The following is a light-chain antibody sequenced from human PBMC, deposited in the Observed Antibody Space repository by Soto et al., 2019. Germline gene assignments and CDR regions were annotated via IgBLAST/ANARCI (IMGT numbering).Light chain of an antibody. J-gene: IGKJ4*01. CDR1: DNIGSN. CDR2: AAS. V-gene: IGKV1-39*01. CDR3: QQSYKILT. Sequence: DIQLTQSPASLSASVGDRVTITCRASDNIGSNLNWYQHQTGTGPKLLIYAASSLQGGVPSRFSGSGYGTQFTLTISGLQTEDFATYYCQQSYKILTFGGGTWVDI.